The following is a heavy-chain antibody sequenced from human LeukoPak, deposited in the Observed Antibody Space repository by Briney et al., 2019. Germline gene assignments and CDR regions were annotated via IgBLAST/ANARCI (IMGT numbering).Heavy chain of an antibody. D-gene: IGHD3-10*01. Sequence: GGSLRLSCAASGFTFSRYWMSWVRQAPGKGLEWVANIKDDGSEKYYVDSVKGRFTISRDNAKNSVHLQVNSLRAEDTAVYYCARDESWSSDYWGQGTLVTVSS. CDR2: IKDDGSEK. CDR1: GFTFSRYW. J-gene: IGHJ4*02. CDR3: ARDESWSSDY. V-gene: IGHV3-7*05.